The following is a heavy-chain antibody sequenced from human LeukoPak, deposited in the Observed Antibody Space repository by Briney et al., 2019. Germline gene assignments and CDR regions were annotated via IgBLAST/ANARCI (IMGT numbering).Heavy chain of an antibody. J-gene: IGHJ6*03. CDR2: IYYSGST. Sequence: SETLSLTCAVYGGSFSGYYWSWIRQPPGKGLEWIGYIYYSGSTYYNPSLKSRVTISVDTSKNQFSLKLSSVTAADTAVYYCARGDPNCSSTSCPSGYYYYYMDVWGKGTTVTVSS. CDR3: ARGDPNCSSTSCPSGYYYYYMDV. CDR1: GGSFSGYY. D-gene: IGHD2-2*01. V-gene: IGHV4-30-4*08.